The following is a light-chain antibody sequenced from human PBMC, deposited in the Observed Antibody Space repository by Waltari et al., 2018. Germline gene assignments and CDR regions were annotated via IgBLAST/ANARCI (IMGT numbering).Light chain of an antibody. Sequence: DIQMTQSPSTLSASVGDRVTLTCRASQSLSSWLAWYQQKPGKAPKLLISKASSLESGVPSRFSGSGSGTEFTLTISSLQPDDFATYYCQQYNSFLTWTFGQGTKVEIK. CDR1: QSLSSW. J-gene: IGKJ1*01. CDR2: KAS. V-gene: IGKV1-5*03. CDR3: QQYNSFLTWT.